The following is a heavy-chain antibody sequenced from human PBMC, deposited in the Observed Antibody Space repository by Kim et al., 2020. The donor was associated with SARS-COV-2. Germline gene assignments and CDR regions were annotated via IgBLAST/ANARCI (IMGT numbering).Heavy chain of an antibody. Sequence: GGSLRLSCAASGFTVSSNYMSWVRQAPGKGLEWVSVIYSGGSTYYADSVKGRFTISRDNSKNTLYLQMNSLRAEDTAVYYCARGPGCSGGSCYVDYYYYYGMDVWGQGTTVTVSS. CDR1: GFTVSSNY. D-gene: IGHD2-15*01. CDR3: ARGPGCSGGSCYVDYYYYYGMDV. J-gene: IGHJ6*02. V-gene: IGHV3-53*01. CDR2: IYSGGST.